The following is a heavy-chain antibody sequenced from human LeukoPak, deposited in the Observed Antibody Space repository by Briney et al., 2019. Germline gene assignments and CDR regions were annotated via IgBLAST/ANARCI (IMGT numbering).Heavy chain of an antibody. CDR3: AREVMAKRRAFDI. CDR1: GFTFSNFA. V-gene: IGHV3-23*01. J-gene: IGHJ3*02. Sequence: GGSLRLSCAASGFTFSNFAMSWVRQAPGKGLEWVSAISVSGEYIYYADSVKGRFTISRHTSKKTLYLQMNSLRAEDTAVYYCAREVMAKRRAFDIWGQGTVVTVSS. D-gene: IGHD2-8*01. CDR2: ISVSGEYI.